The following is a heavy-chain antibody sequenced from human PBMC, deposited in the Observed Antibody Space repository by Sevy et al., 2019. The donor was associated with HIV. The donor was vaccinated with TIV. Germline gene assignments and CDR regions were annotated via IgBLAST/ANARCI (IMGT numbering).Heavy chain of an antibody. D-gene: IGHD2-8*01. CDR1: GGTFSSYA. V-gene: IGHV1-69*13. Sequence: ASVKVSCKASGGTFSSYAISWVRQAPGQGLEWMGGIIPIFGTANYGQKFQGRVTITADESTSTAYMELSSLRSEDTAVYYCARVTCHQGYCTNGVCRSYYYGMDVWGQRTTVTVSS. CDR3: ARVTCHQGYCTNGVCRSYYYGMDV. J-gene: IGHJ6*02. CDR2: IIPIFGTA.